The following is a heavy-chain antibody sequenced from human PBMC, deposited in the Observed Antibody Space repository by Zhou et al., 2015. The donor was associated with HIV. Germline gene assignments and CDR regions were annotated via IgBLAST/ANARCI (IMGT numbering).Heavy chain of an antibody. CDR3: ARDLGERSHGIQLERSGFDI. V-gene: IGHV1-69*01. CDR2: IIPIFGTA. D-gene: IGHD1-1*01. Sequence: QVQLVQSGAEVKKPGSSVKVSCKASGGTFSSYAISWVRQAPGQGLEWMGGIIPIFGTANYAQKFQGRVTITADESTSTAYMELSSLRSEDTAVYYCARDLGERSHGIQLERSGFDIWGQGTMVTVSS. J-gene: IGHJ3*02. CDR1: GGTFSSYA.